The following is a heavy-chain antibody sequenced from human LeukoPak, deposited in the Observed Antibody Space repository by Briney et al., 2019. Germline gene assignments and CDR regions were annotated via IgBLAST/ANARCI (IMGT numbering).Heavy chain of an antibody. J-gene: IGHJ4*02. CDR1: GGSFSGYY. CDR2: INHSGST. V-gene: IGHV4-34*01. D-gene: IGHD3-10*01. Sequence: SETLSLTCAVYGGSFSGYYWSWIRQPPGKGLEWIGEINHSGSTNYNPSLKSRVTISVDTSKNQFSLKLTSVTAADTAVYFCARGSGSGTSYFHYWGQGTLVTVSS. CDR3: ARGSGSGTSYFHY.